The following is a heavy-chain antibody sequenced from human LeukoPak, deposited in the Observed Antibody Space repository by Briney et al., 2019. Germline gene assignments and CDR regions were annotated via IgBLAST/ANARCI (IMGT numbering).Heavy chain of an antibody. CDR1: GYTFTGYY. J-gene: IGHJ4*02. V-gene: IGHV1-2*02. CDR2: INPNSGDT. D-gene: IGHD2-8*01. Sequence: ASVKVSCKASGYTFTGYYMHWVRQAPGQGLEWMGWINPNSGDTNYAQKFQGRVTMTRDTSISTAYMELSRLRSDDTAVYYCARDGEHIVLMVYAGYYFDYWGQGTLVTVSS. CDR3: ARDGEHIVLMVYAGYYFDY.